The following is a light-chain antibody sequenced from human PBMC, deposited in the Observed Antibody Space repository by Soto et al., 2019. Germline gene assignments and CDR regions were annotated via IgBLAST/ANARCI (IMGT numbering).Light chain of an antibody. CDR1: QSVSSSF. CDR3: QQYGSSPLT. V-gene: IGKV3-20*01. J-gene: IGKJ4*01. Sequence: EIVLTQSPGTLSLSPGERATLSCRASQSVSSSFLAWYQQKPGQAPRLLIYGASSRATGIPDRFSGSGSGTDVTLTISRLEPEDVAVYYCQQYGSSPLTFGGGTKVEI. CDR2: GAS.